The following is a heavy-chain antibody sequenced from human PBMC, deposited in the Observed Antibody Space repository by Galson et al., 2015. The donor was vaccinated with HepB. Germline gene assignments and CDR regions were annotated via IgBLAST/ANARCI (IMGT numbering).Heavy chain of an antibody. CDR1: GFTFSSYA. V-gene: IGHV3-23*01. Sequence: SLRLSCAASGFTFSSYAMSRVRQAPGKGLEWVSAISGSGGSTYYADSVKGRFTISRDNSKNTLYLQMNSLRAEDTAVYYCAKDLYSLLSSMMGESGAFDIWGQGTMVTVSS. CDR3: AKDLYSLLSSMMGESGAFDI. CDR2: ISGSGGST. J-gene: IGHJ3*02. D-gene: IGHD3-10*02.